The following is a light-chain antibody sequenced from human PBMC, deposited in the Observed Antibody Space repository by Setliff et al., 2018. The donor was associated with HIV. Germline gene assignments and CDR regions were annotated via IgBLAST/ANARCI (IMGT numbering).Light chain of an antibody. CDR3: QHRSNWPRFT. J-gene: IGKJ3*01. V-gene: IGKV3-11*01. Sequence: EIVLTQSPATLSLSPGERATLSCRASQSVSSYLAWYQQKPGQAPRLLIYDASNRATGIPARFSGSGSGTDFTLTISSLEPEDFALYYCQHRSNWPRFTFGPGTKVD. CDR1: QSVSSY. CDR2: DAS.